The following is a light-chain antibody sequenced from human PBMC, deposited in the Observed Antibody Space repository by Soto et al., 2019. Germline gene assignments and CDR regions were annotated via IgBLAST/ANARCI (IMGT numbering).Light chain of an antibody. V-gene: IGLV1-44*01. J-gene: IGLJ3*02. CDR1: RSNIAANT. CDR3: AAWDDSLNGPV. CDR2: SNN. Sequence: QSVLTQPPSASGAPGQRVTISCSGSRSNIAANTVNWYQQFPGTAPKLPIYSNNQRPSGVPDRFSGSKSGTSASLAISGLQSVDESDYYCAAWDDSLNGPVFGGGTKLTVL.